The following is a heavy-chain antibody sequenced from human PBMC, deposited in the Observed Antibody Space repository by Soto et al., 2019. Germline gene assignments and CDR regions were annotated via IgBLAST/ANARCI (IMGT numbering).Heavy chain of an antibody. CDR1: GFTFSRYA. CDR2: ISVSGGSR. J-gene: IGHJ6*02. V-gene: IGHV3-23*01. Sequence: GGSLRLSCAASGFTFSRYAMSWVRQAPGKGLEWVSAISVSGGSRYYADSVKGRFTISSDNSKNTLYLQMNSLRAEDTADYYCARSSATPNGWWGYGLDVWGQGTTVTVSS. D-gene: IGHD2-15*01. CDR3: ARSSATPNGWWGYGLDV.